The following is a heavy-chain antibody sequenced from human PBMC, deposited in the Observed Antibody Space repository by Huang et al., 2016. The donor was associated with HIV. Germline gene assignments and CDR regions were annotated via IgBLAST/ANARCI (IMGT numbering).Heavy chain of an antibody. J-gene: IGHJ3*02. CDR3: AREGQKWYGKPIGDFEI. CDR2: IVPLLSTT. V-gene: IGHV1-69*13. Sequence: VELVQSGTEVRRPGSSVKISCRASGGTFSSVAFNWVRQAPGQGLEYMGGIVPLLSTTNYAAKFQDRLTISADKSTSTVYMELRRLTSEDTGVFYCAREGQKWYGKPIGDFEIWGQGTSVVVST. CDR1: GGTFSSVA. D-gene: IGHD2-15*01.